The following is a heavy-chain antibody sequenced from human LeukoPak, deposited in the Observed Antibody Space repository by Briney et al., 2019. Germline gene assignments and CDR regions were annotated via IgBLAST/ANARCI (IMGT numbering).Heavy chain of an antibody. V-gene: IGHV4-39*02. CDR1: GGSISGGIYR. J-gene: IGHJ5*02. CDR3: ARLVVLPSADDLDT. D-gene: IGHD2-2*01. Sequence: PSDTLSLTCTVSGGSISGGIYRWGWIRQPPGKGLEWIGNIQYRERTYYHPYLKTRVTMSVDTSKSHFSLKLSSVTAADTAVYYCARLVVLPSADDLDTWGQGTLVTVSS. CDR2: IQYRERT.